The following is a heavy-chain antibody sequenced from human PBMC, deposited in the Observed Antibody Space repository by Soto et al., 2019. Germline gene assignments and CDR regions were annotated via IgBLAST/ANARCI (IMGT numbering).Heavy chain of an antibody. D-gene: IGHD3-22*01. CDR3: ARRGESSGYALFAY. V-gene: IGHV4-31*03. J-gene: IGHJ4*01. CDR1: GGSIYSGGYY. CDR2: IYYSGTT. Sequence: SETLSLTCTVSGGSIYSGGYYWSWIRQHPGKGLEWVGYIYYSGTTYYNPSLRSRVTISVDTSKNQFSLNLSSVTAADTAVYYCARRGESSGYALFAYWGHGSLVTVSS.